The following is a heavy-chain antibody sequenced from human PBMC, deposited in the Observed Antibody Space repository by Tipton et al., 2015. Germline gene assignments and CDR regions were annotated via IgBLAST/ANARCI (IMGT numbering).Heavy chain of an antibody. Sequence: TLSLTCTVSGGSISTGGYYWSWIRRHPGKGLEWIAYIYYRGSTNYNPSLKSRVTISVDTSKNQFSLKLSSVTAADTAVYYCARGAVRDGDSRKSTFDYWGQGTLVTVSS. D-gene: IGHD2-21*01. J-gene: IGHJ4*02. CDR3: ARGAVRDGDSRKSTFDY. CDR1: GGSISTGGYY. V-gene: IGHV4-61*08. CDR2: IYYRGST.